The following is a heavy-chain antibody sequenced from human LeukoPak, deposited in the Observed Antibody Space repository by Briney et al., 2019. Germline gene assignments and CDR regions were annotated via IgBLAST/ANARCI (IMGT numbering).Heavy chain of an antibody. D-gene: IGHD4-17*01. CDR1: GGSFSGYY. Sequence: SETLSLTCAVYGGSFSGYYWSWIRQPPGKGLEWIGEINHSGSTNYNPSLKSRVTISVDTSKNQFSLKLGSVTAADTAVYYCARVPPYGDYAEAFDIWGQGTMVTVSS. CDR3: ARVPPYGDYAEAFDI. V-gene: IGHV4-34*01. J-gene: IGHJ3*02. CDR2: INHSGST.